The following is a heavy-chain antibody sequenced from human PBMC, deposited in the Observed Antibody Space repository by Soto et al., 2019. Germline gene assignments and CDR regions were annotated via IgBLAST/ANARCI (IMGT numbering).Heavy chain of an antibody. Sequence: ASVKVSCKASGYTFTSYDINWVRQATGQGLEWTGWMNPNSGNTGYAQKFQGRVTMTRNTSISTAYMELSSLRSEDTAVYYCARGGNKRNAFDIWGQGTMVTVSS. J-gene: IGHJ3*02. CDR3: ARGGNKRNAFDI. CDR2: MNPNSGNT. V-gene: IGHV1-8*01. CDR1: GYTFTSYD.